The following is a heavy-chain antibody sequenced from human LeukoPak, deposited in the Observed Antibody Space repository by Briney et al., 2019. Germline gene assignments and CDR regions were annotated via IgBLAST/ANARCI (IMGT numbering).Heavy chain of an antibody. CDR1: GFTFSSYA. Sequence: PGGSLGLSCAASGFTFSSYAMNWVRQAPGKGLEWVSAISSGGVSTYYADSVKGRFTISRDNSKHTLYLQLNSLRAEDTAVYYCARVIGSYGDSAYWGQGTLVTVSS. J-gene: IGHJ4*02. CDR3: ARVIGSYGDSAY. V-gene: IGHV3-23*01. D-gene: IGHD4-17*01. CDR2: ISSGGVST.